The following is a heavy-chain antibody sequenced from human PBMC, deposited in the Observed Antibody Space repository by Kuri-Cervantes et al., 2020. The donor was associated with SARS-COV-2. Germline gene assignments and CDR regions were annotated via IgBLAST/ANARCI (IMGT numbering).Heavy chain of an antibody. CDR2: ISGSGGST. D-gene: IGHD6-6*01. J-gene: IGHJ4*02. CDR1: GFTFSSYA. CDR3: AKDREYSSSIGQVDY. Sequence: GGSLRLSCAASGFTFSSYAMSWVRQAPGKGLEWVSVISGSGGSTYYADSVKGRFTISRDNSKNTLYLQMNSLRAEDTAVYYCAKDREYSSSIGQVDYWGQGTLVTVSS. V-gene: IGHV3-23*01.